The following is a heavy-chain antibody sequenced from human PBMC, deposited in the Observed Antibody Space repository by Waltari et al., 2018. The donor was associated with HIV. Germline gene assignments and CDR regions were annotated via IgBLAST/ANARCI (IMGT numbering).Heavy chain of an antibody. CDR2: MSSDGNKR. Sequence: QVKLVESGGAVVQPGRSLRLSCVAPGLAFSSYAMHWVRQAPGKRLEWVAVMSSDGNKRHYAGAVKGRFTISRDNSKDTLYLEMDSLRIEDTALYYCVNDFYGGNSRWDYFEHWGQGTLVTVSS. V-gene: IGHV3-30*18. CDR3: VNDFYGGNSRWDYFEH. J-gene: IGHJ4*02. D-gene: IGHD4-17*01. CDR1: GLAFSSYA.